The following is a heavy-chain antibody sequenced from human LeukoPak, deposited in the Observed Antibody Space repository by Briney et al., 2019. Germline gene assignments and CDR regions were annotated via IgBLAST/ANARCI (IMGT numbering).Heavy chain of an antibody. D-gene: IGHD5-18*01. V-gene: IGHV4-34*01. CDR3: ARGHTAMVPSDY. Sequence: SETLSLTCTVSGGSISSYSWSLIRQPPGKGLEWIGEINHSGSTNYNPSLKSRVTISVDTSKNQFSLKLSSVTAADTAVYYCARGHTAMVPSDYWGQGTLVTVSS. CDR1: GGSISSYS. J-gene: IGHJ4*02. CDR2: INHSGST.